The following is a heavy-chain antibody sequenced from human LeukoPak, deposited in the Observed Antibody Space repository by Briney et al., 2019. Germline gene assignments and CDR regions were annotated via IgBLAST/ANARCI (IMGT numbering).Heavy chain of an antibody. V-gene: IGHV3-33*05. D-gene: IGHD1-26*01. CDR3: AKDRTVGASYWYFDL. CDR2: ISSDGGNK. CDR1: GFTFSSYG. J-gene: IGHJ2*01. Sequence: GGSLRLSCAASGFTFSSYGMHWVRQAPGKGLEWVAVISSDGGNKYYGDSLKGRVSISRDNSKNTLFLHMNTLRAEDTAIYYCAKDRTVGASYWYFDLWGRGTLVTVSS.